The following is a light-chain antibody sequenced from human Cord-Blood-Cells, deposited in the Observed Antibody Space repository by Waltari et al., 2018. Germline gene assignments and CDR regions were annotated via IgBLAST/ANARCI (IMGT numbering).Light chain of an antibody. J-gene: IGKJ2*01. CDR1: QSISSY. V-gene: IGKV1-39*01. CDR3: QQSYSTTPYT. Sequence: DIQMTQSPSSLSASVGDRVTITYRASQSISSYLNWYQQKPGKAPKLLIYAASSLQSGVPSRFSGSGSWTEFTLTISSLQPQDFATYYCQQSYSTTPYTFGQGTKLEIK. CDR2: AAS.